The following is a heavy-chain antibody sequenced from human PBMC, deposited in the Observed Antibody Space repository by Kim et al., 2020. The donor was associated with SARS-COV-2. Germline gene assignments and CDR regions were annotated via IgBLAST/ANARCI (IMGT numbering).Heavy chain of an antibody. Sequence: SVKVSCKASGGTFSSYAISWVRQAPGQGLEWMGRIIPILGIANYAQKFQGRVTITADKSTSTAYMELSSLRSEDTAVYYCARGFRVVAANYYYYGMDVW. CDR2: IIPILGIA. D-gene: IGHD2-15*01. V-gene: IGHV1-69*04. CDR1: GGTFSSYA. CDR3: ARGFRVVAANYYYYGMDV. J-gene: IGHJ6*01.